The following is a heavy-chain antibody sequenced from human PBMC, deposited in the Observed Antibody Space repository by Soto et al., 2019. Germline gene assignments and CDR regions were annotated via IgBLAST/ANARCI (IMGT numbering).Heavy chain of an antibody. J-gene: IGHJ4*02. CDR3: ARDQPGYSYGYGLGY. CDR1: GFTFSSYS. D-gene: IGHD5-18*01. CDR2: ISSSSSYI. V-gene: IGHV3-21*01. Sequence: GGSLRLACAASGFTFSSYSMNWVRQAPGKGLEWVSSISSSSSYIYYADSVKGRFTISRDNAKNSLYLQMNSLRAEDTAVYYCARDQPGYSYGYGLGYWGQGTLVTVSS.